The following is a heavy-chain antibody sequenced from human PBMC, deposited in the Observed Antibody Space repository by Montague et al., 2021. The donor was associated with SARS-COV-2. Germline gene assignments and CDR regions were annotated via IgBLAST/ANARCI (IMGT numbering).Heavy chain of an antibody. V-gene: IGHV4-61*02. D-gene: IGHD4-17*01. Sequence: TLSLTCSVSGDSIGSGSYYWCWIRRAAGEGLEWIGRIYTSGRTDYNPSLINRVIISLDTSKNQFSLKLSSLTTADTGVYYCARARDDYGTFGYWGQGIPVIVSS. CDR3: ARARDDYGTFGY. CDR1: GDSIGSGSYY. J-gene: IGHJ4*02. CDR2: IYTSGRT.